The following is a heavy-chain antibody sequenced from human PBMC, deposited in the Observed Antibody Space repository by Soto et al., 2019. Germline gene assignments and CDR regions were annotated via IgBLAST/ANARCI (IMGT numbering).Heavy chain of an antibody. D-gene: IGHD3-22*01. CDR1: GYTFTGYY. V-gene: IGHV1-2*04. CDR2: INPNSGGT. Sequence: ASVKVSCKASGYTFTGYYMHWVRQAPGQGLEWMGWINPNSGGTNYAQKFQGWVTMTRDTSISTAYMELSRLRSDDTAVYYCASGYDSSGHDAFEIWGQGTMVTVSS. CDR3: ASGYDSSGHDAFEI. J-gene: IGHJ3*02.